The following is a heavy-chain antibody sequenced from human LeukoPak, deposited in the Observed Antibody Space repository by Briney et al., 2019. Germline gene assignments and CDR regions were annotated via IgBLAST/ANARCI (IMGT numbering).Heavy chain of an antibody. CDR1: GGSISSYY. J-gene: IGHJ6*03. V-gene: IGHV4-4*07. CDR3: ARDKTQGYYYYNYVDV. CDR2: IYTSGST. Sequence: SETLSLTCSVSGGSISSYYWSWLRQPGGKGLEWIGHIYTSGSTYYTPSLKSRVTMSVDTSKNQFSLKLSSVTAADTAMYYCARDKTQGYYYYNYVDVWGKGTTVTVSS.